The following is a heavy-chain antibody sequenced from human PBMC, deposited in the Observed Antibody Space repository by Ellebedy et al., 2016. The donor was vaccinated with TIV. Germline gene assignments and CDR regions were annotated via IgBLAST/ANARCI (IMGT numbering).Heavy chain of an antibody. D-gene: IGHD6-19*01. CDR3: ARRTSGMAETGIDY. CDR1: GGSFSGYY. Sequence: SETLSLXXAVYGGSFSGYYWSWIRQSPGKGLEWIGEINHTGSTKYNPSLKSRVTISVDTSKNQFSLRLRSVTAADMAVYYCARRTSGMAETGIDYWGQGIRVTVSS. J-gene: IGHJ4*02. V-gene: IGHV4-34*01. CDR2: INHTGST.